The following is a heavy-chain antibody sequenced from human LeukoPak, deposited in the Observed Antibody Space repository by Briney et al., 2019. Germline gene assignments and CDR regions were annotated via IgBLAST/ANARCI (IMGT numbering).Heavy chain of an antibody. D-gene: IGHD6-13*01. V-gene: IGHV1-69*13. CDR3: AGSIAAAGGLGY. Sequence: SVKVSCKASGGTFSSYAISWVRQAPGQGLEWMGGIIPIFGTANYAQKFQGRVTITADESTGTAYMELSSLRSEDTAVYYCAGSIAAAGGLGYWGQGTLVTVSS. CDR2: IIPIFGTA. CDR1: GGTFSSYA. J-gene: IGHJ4*02.